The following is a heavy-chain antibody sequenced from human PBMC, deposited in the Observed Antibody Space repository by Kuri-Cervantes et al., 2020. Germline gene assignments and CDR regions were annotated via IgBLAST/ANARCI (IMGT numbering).Heavy chain of an antibody. V-gene: IGHV4-34*01. D-gene: IGHD1-14*01. J-gene: IGHJ4*02. CDR1: GGSFSGYY. CDR3: ARASRNLSPRPGGDY. Sequence: GSLRLSCAVYGGSFSGYYWSWIRQPPGKGLEWIGEINHSGSTNYNPSLKSRVTISVDTSKNQFSLKLSSVTAADTAVYYCARASRNLSPRPGGDYWGQGTLVTVSS. CDR2: INHSGST.